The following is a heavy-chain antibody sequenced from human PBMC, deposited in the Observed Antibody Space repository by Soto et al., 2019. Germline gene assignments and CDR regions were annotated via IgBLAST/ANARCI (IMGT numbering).Heavy chain of an antibody. Sequence: ASVKVSCKASGYTFTSYYMQWVRQAPGQGLEWMGIINPSGGNTNYAQKFQGRVTMTRDTSTGTVYMDLSSLRSEDTAVYYCARAQAPITSYYDILTGYYYYYAMDVWGQGTTVTVSS. J-gene: IGHJ6*02. D-gene: IGHD3-9*01. CDR3: ARAQAPITSYYDILTGYYYYYAMDV. V-gene: IGHV1-46*03. CDR1: GYTFTSYY. CDR2: INPSGGNT.